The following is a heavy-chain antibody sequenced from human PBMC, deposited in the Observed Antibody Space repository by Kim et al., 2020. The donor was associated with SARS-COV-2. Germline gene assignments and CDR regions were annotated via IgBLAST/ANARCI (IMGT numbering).Heavy chain of an antibody. V-gene: IGHV3-49*04. J-gene: IGHJ4*01. Sequence: GGSLRLSCAASGFTFSGYSMNWVRQAPGKGLEWVCFISSSGCSISTAYSASVRFTFTIARDNYKRIAYMHMHSLETADASFCYCAQRRICDGSPFDYWC. D-gene: IGHD6-25*01. CDR1: GFTFSGYS. CDR3: AQRRICDGSPFDY. CDR2: ISSSGCSIST.